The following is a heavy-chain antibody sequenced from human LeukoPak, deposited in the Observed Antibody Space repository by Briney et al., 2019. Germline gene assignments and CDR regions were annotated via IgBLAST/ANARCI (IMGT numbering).Heavy chain of an antibody. D-gene: IGHD6-13*01. J-gene: IGHJ4*02. CDR3: VGASPSSWYDY. V-gene: IGHV3-7*01. CDR2: IKQDGSEK. Sequence: QPGGSLRLSCAASGFTFSIYWMSWVRQAPGKGLEWVANIKQDGSEKYYVDSVKGRFTISRDNAKNSLYLQMNSLRAEDTAVYYCVGASPSSWYDYWGQGTLVTVSS. CDR1: GFTFSIYW.